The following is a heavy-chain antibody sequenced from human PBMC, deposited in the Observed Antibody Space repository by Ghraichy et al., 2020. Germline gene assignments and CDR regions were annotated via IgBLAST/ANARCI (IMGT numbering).Heavy chain of an antibody. J-gene: IGHJ4*02. CDR1: GFIFSDYS. CDR2: ISSSSGTI. CDR3: AREKQSIIRGLLPTNCDF. Sequence: GGSLRLSCAASGFIFSDYSMNWVRQAPGKGLEWVSYISSSSGTIYYGDSVKGRFTISRDNAKNSLYLRMNSLKDEDTAVYYCAREKQSIIRGLLPTNCDFWGLGTLVTV. D-gene: IGHD3-10*01. V-gene: IGHV3-48*02.